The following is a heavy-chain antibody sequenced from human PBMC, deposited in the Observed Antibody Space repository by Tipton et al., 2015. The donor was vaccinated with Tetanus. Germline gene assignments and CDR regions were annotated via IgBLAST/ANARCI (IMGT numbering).Heavy chain of an antibody. J-gene: IGHJ4*02. Sequence: TLSLTCTVSGGSISSGDYYWSWIRQPPGKGLEWIGYIYYSGSTYYNPSLKSRVTISVDTSKNQFSLKLSSVTAADTAVYYCAREDVLGLTTVTTLGGYWGQGTLVTVSS. V-gene: IGHV4-30-4*01. CDR3: AREDVLGLTTVTTLGGY. CDR2: IYYSGST. D-gene: IGHD4-17*01. CDR1: GGSISSGDYY.